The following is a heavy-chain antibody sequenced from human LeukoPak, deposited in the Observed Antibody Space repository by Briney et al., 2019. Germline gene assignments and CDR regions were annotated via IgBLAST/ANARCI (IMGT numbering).Heavy chain of an antibody. V-gene: IGHV3-48*01. D-gene: IGHD1-26*01. CDR2: ISSSGSTI. J-gene: IGHJ4*02. Sequence: GGSLRLSCAASGFTFSSYAMSWIRQAPGKGLEWVSYISSSGSTIYYADSVKGRFTISRDNSKNTVYLQMNSLRAEDTAVYYCARTPLVGAIGYWGQGTLVTVSS. CDR1: GFTFSSYA. CDR3: ARTPLVGAIGY.